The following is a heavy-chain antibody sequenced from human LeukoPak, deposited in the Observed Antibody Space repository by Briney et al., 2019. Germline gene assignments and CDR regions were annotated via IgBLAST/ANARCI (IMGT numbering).Heavy chain of an antibody. D-gene: IGHD2-2*01. Sequence: ASVKVSGKASGYTFTSYGISWVRQAPGQGLEWMGWISAYNGNTNYAQKLQGRVTMTTDTSTSTAYMELRSPRSDDTAVYYCARGFTLQLPTQRYYYYGMDVWGQGTTVTVSS. CDR3: ARGFTLQLPTQRYYYYGMDV. CDR2: ISAYNGNT. CDR1: GYTFTSYG. J-gene: IGHJ6*02. V-gene: IGHV1-18*01.